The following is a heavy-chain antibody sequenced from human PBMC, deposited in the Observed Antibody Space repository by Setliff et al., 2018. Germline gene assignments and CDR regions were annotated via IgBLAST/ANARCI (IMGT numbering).Heavy chain of an antibody. Sequence: GDSIRSYFWSWIRQSPGKGLEWIGYIQHTGTTKYNPSLGSRTSMSVDTSKKQFSLKLNSVTAADTAVYYCARDQFSSGWYGAPESYFDLWGQGIQVT. CDR3: ARDQFSSGWYGAPESYFDL. CDR1: GDSIRSYF. J-gene: IGHJ4*02. D-gene: IGHD6-19*01. V-gene: IGHV4-59*01. CDR2: IQHTGTT.